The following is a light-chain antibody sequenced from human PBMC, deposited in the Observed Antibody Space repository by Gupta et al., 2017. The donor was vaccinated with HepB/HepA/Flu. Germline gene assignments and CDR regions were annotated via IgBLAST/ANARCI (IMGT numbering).Light chain of an antibody. CDR2: TAS. CDR1: QSINTS. J-gene: IGKJ4*01. CDR3: QQSYITPLP. Sequence: DLQMTQSPSPLSAFVGDRVTITCRASQSINTSLNWYQQKAGRAPKLLIYTASSLQSGVPSRFSGSGSGTDFTLTISSLQPEDFATYYCQQSYITPLPFGGGTKVEI. V-gene: IGKV1-39*01.